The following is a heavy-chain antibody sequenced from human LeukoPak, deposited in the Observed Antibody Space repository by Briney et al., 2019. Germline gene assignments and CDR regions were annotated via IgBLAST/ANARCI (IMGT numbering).Heavy chain of an antibody. CDR2: ISGSGVIT. V-gene: IGHV3-23*01. D-gene: IGHD1-26*01. Sequence: GGSLRLSCAASGFTFSSYAMSWVRQTPGKGLEWVSAISGSGVITFYADSVKGRFTISRDNSKNTLYLQMNSLRADDTAVYYCARRGVGESYYFDHWGQGTLVTVSS. CDR1: GFTFSSYA. CDR3: ARRGVGESYYFDH. J-gene: IGHJ4*02.